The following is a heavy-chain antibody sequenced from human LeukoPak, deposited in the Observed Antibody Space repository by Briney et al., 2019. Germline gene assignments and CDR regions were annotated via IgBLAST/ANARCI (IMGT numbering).Heavy chain of an antibody. CDR2: INPNSGGA. CDR1: GDTFTGYY. D-gene: IGHD2-2*01. V-gene: IGHV1-2*02. CDR3: ARYIVVVPAAIVTGDDAFDI. J-gene: IGHJ3*02. Sequence: ASVTVSCKASGDTFTGYYMHWVRQAPGQGLEWMGWINPNSGGANYAQKFQGRVTMTRDTSISTAYMELSRLRSDDTAVYYCARYIVVVPAAIVTGDDAFDIWGQGTMVTVSS.